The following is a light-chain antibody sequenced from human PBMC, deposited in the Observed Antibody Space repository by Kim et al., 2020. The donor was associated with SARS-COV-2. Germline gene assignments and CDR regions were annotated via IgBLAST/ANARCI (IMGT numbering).Light chain of an antibody. CDR1: QSVRNN. V-gene: IGKV3-15*01. J-gene: IGKJ2*01. Sequence: EIVMTQSPATLSVSPGERATLSCRASQSVRNNLAWYQQKPSQSPRLIIYAASTRATGVPARFSGSGSGTEFTLIISSLQSEDFAVYYCQQYTNWPPEYTFGQGTKLEI. CDR2: AAS. CDR3: QQYTNWPPEYT.